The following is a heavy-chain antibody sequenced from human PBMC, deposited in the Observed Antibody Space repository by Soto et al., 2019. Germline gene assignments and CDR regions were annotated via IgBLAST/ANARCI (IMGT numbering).Heavy chain of an antibody. CDR3: ARITGTHDY. D-gene: IGHD1-7*01. V-gene: IGHV4-39*07. CDR1: GGSIDNSHSF. Sequence: SETLSLTCDVSGGSIDNSHSFWGWIRQPPGKGLEFIGSVYHSGSTNYNPSLKSRVTISVDTSKNQFSLKLSSVTAADTAVYYCARITGTHDYWGQGTLVTVSS. CDR2: VYHSGST. J-gene: IGHJ4*02.